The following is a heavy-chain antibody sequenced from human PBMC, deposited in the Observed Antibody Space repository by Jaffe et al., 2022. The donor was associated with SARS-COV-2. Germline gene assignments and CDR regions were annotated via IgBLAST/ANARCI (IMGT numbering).Heavy chain of an antibody. CDR2: IGTAGDT. CDR3: ARSRPGDSSGYYNDAFDI. J-gene: IGHJ3*02. CDR1: GFTFSSYD. D-gene: IGHD3-22*01. Sequence: EVQLVESGGGLVQPGGSLRLSCAASGFTFSSYDMHWVRQATGKGLEWVSAIGTAGDTYYPGSVKGRFTISRENAKNSLYLQMNSLRAGDTAVYYCARSRPGDSSGYYNDAFDIWGQGTMVTVSS. V-gene: IGHV3-13*01.